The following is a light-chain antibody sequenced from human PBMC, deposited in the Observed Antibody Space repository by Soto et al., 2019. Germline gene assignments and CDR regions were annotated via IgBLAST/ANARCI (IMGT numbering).Light chain of an antibody. J-gene: IGLJ2*01. CDR1: SSGVGGYNY. V-gene: IGLV2-14*01. Sequence: QSALTQPASVSRSPGQSITISCTGTSSGVGGYNYVSWYQQHPGKAPKLMIYDVSNRPSGVSNRFSGSKSGNTASLTISGLQAEDESDYYCSSYTSSSTVAFGGGTKVTVL. CDR2: DVS. CDR3: SSYTSSSTVA.